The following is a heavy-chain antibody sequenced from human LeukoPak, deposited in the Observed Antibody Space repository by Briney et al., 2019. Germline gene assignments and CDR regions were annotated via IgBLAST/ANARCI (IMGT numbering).Heavy chain of an antibody. J-gene: IGHJ3*02. CDR3: ASDRIEVDAFDI. CDR2: IYTSGST. Sequence: SETLSLTCTVSGGSISSYYWSWIRQPAGKGLEWIGRIYTSGSTNYNPSLKSRVTISVDTSKNQFSLKLSSVTAADTAVYYCASDRIEVDAFDIWGQGTMVTVSS. D-gene: IGHD2-15*01. CDR1: GGSISSYY. V-gene: IGHV4-4*07.